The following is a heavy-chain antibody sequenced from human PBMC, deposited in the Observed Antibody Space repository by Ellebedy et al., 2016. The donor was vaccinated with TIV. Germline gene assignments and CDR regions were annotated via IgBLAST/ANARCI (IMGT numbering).Heavy chain of an antibody. J-gene: IGHJ4*02. V-gene: IGHV5-51*01. D-gene: IGHD1-14*01. CDR3: AKLGHRATPDDS. Sequence: GESLKISCKASGYIFTNYWIGWVRQMPGRGLEWMGIIDLSDSDTRYSPSFQGQVTISADRSVTTAYLHFNSLKPSDTAVYYCAKLGHRATPDDSWGQGTLVTVSS. CDR1: GYIFTNYW. CDR2: IDLSDSDT.